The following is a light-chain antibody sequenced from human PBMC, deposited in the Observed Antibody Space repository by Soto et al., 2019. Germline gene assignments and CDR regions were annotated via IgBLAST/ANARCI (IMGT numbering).Light chain of an antibody. J-gene: IGKJ4*01. CDR3: QHYNNWPLT. CDR1: QSISSW. V-gene: IGKV1-5*01. Sequence: DIQMTQSPSTLSASVVDRVTITCLASQSISSWLAWYQQKPGKAPKLLIYDASSLESGVPSRFSGSGSGTEFTLTISSLQSEDFAIYYCQHYNNWPLTFGGGTKVDIK. CDR2: DAS.